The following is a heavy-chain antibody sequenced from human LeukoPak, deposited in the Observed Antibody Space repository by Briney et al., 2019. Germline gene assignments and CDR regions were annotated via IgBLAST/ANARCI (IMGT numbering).Heavy chain of an antibody. D-gene: IGHD6-13*01. CDR3: ARGIAAAGTDWFDP. J-gene: IGHJ5*02. CDR2: INPNINGT. Sequence: ASVKVSCKASGYTFINYGITWVRQAPGQGLEWMGWINPNINGTNYAQKFQGRVTMTGDRSISTAYMELSRLRSDDTAVYYCARGIAAAGTDWFDPWGQGTLVTVSS. V-gene: IGHV1-2*02. CDR1: GYTFINYG.